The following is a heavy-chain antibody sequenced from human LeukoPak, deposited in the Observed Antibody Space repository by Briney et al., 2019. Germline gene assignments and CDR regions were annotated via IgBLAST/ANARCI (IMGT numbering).Heavy chain of an antibody. V-gene: IGHV3-48*01. CDR2: ISGSGNAK. J-gene: IGHJ4*02. CDR3: ARDYLYALDY. D-gene: IGHD2-2*01. Sequence: PGGSLRLSCAASGFSFSSYSMNWVRQAPGKGLEWVSYISGSGNAKHYTDSVKGRFTISRDNAKNALYPQMNSLRAEDTAVYFCARDYLYALDYWGQGTLVTVSS. CDR1: GFSFSSYS.